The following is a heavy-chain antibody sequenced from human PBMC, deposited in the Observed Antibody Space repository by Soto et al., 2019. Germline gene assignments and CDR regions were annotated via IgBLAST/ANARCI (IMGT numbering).Heavy chain of an antibody. CDR3: AKAIIIFGGVTGFDY. CDR2: ISAYNGNT. J-gene: IGHJ4*02. D-gene: IGHD3-3*01. V-gene: IGHV1-18*01. CDR1: VYTFTSYG. Sequence: QVQLVQSGAEVKKPGASVKVSCTASVYTFTSYGISLVRQAPGQGLEWMGWISAYNGNTNYAQKLKGRVTMTSDPSTSTAYMEVRSLRSDDTAVDYCAKAIIIFGGVTGFDYLGQGNLVTFSS.